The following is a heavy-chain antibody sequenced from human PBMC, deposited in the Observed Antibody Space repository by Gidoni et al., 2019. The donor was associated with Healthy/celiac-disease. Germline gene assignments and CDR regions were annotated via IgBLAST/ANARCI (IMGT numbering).Heavy chain of an antibody. V-gene: IGHV4-39*01. Sequence: QLQLQESGPGLVKPSETLSLTCTVSGGSISSRSYYWGWIRQPPGKGLEWIGSIYYSGSTYYNPSLKSRVTISVDTSKNQFSLKLSSVTAADTAVYYCARLRWELSDYWGQGTLVTVSS. J-gene: IGHJ4*02. CDR1: GGSISSRSYY. CDR2: IYYSGST. CDR3: ARLRWELSDY. D-gene: IGHD1-26*01.